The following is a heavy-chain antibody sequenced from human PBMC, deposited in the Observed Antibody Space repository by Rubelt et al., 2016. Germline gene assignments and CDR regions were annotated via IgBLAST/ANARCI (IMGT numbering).Heavy chain of an antibody. Sequence: QITLKESGPTLVKPTQTLTLTCTFSGFSLSTSGVGVGWIRQPPGKALEWLALIYWDDDKRYSPSLKSRLTLTKDTSKNQVVLTMTNMDPVDTATYYCAHAHYDFWSGYYSDWFDPWGQGTLVTVSS. J-gene: IGHJ5*02. CDR3: AHAHYDFWSGYYSDWFDP. CDR1: GFSLSTSGVG. V-gene: IGHV2-5*02. D-gene: IGHD3-3*01. CDR2: IYWDDDK.